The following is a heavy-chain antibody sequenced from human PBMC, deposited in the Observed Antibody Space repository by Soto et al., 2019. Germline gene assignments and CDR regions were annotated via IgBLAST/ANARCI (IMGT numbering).Heavy chain of an antibody. J-gene: IGHJ3*01. CDR1: GFTFSSYA. V-gene: IGHV3-23*01. Sequence: EVQLLESGGGLVQPGGSLRLSCAASGFTFSSYAMSWVRQAPGKGLEWVSAISGSGGSTYYADSVKGQFTISRDNSKNTLYLKMNSLRAEDTAVYYCAKDRIVVVVAAYFDAFDVWGQGTMVTASS. CDR3: AKDRIVVVVAAYFDAFDV. D-gene: IGHD2-15*01. CDR2: ISGSGGST.